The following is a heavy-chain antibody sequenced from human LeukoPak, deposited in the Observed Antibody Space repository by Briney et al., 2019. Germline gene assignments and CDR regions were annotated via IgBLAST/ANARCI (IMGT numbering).Heavy chain of an antibody. CDR2: IKQDGSEK. CDR3: ARDGFGTGSN. V-gene: IGHV3-7*03. D-gene: IGHD3-16*01. Sequence: GGSLRLSCAASGFTFSSYWMDWVRQAPGKGLEWVANIKQDGSEKNYVDSVKGRFIISRDNAKNSLYLQMNTLRADDTAVYYCARDGFGTGSNWGQGTLVTVSS. J-gene: IGHJ4*02. CDR1: GFTFSSYW.